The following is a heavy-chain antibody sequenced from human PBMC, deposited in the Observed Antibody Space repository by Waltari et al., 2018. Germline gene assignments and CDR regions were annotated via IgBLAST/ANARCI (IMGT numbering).Heavy chain of an antibody. V-gene: IGHV4-34*01. CDR3: ARGRKDIVVVVAANFFPY. Sequence: QVQLQQWGAGLLKPSETLSLTCAVYGGSFSGYYWSWIRQPPGKGLEWIGEINHSGSTNYNPSLKRRVTISVDTSKNQFSLKLSSVTAADTAVYYCARGRKDIVVVVAANFFPYWGQGTLVTVSS. CDR1: GGSFSGYY. D-gene: IGHD2-15*01. J-gene: IGHJ4*02. CDR2: INHSGST.